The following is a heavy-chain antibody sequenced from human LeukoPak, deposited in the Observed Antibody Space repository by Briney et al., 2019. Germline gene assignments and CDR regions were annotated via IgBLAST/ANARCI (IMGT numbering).Heavy chain of an antibody. CDR3: ARGYGSGSYYIPYFDF. Sequence: ASVTVSCKASGYTFTGYYMHWVRQAPGQGLEWMGWINPNSGGTNYAQKFQGRVTMTRDTSISTAYMELSRLGSDDTAVYYCARGYGSGSYYIPYFDFWGQGTLVTVSS. V-gene: IGHV1-2*02. J-gene: IGHJ4*02. D-gene: IGHD3-10*01. CDR2: INPNSGGT. CDR1: GYTFTGYY.